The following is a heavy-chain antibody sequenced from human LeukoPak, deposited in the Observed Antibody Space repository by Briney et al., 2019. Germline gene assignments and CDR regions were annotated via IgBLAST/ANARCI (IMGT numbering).Heavy chain of an antibody. CDR3: AREGCSSTSCLGIWFDP. CDR1: GYTFTGYY. Sequence: ASVKVSCXASGYTFTGYYMHWVRQAPGQGLVWMGWINPNSGGTNYAQKFQGRVTMTRDTSISTAYMELSRLRSDDTAVYYCAREGCSSTSCLGIWFDPWGQGTLVTVSS. J-gene: IGHJ5*02. V-gene: IGHV1-2*02. D-gene: IGHD2-2*01. CDR2: INPNSGGT.